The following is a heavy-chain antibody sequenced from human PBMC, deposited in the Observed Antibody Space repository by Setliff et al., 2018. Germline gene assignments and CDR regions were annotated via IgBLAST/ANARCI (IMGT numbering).Heavy chain of an antibody. V-gene: IGHV4-61*02. D-gene: IGHD1-26*01. Sequence: SETLSLTCAVSGGSITSGSYYWSWIRQPAGEGLEWIGRLHTSGTTDYNPSLKGRVTISADTSTNHSSLKLTSVTAADTAVYYCARDNTIVGATDYWGQGALVTVS. CDR3: ARDNTIVGATDY. CDR1: GGSITSGSYY. CDR2: LHTSGTT. J-gene: IGHJ4*02.